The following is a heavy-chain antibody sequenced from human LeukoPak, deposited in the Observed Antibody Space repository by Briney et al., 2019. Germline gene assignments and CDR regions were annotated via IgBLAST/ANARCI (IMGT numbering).Heavy chain of an antibody. CDR3: AKGSNWNYLYYFDY. V-gene: IGHV3-23*01. J-gene: IGHJ4*02. CDR2: VSSTGGTT. CDR1: GFTFSNYA. Sequence: GGSLRLSCAASGFTFSNYAMSWVRQAPGKGLEWVSSVSSTGGTTYYADSVKGRFTISRGNSKNMLYLQMNSLRAEDTAVYYCAKGSNWNYLYYFDYWGQGTLVTVSS. D-gene: IGHD1-7*01.